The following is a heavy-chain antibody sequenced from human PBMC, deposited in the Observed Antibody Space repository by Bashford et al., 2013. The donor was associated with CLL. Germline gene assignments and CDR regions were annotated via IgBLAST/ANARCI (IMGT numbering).Heavy chain of an antibody. J-gene: IGHJ4*01. CDR1: GDTVSRDEYS. D-gene: IGHD4-17*01. V-gene: IGHV4-30-4*01. Sequence: SETLSLTCSVSGDTVSRDEYSWSWVRQPPGKGLEWIGFIFHSGTTFYNPSLKSRVSISIDTSTNHFSLSLKSATAADTAVYFCARFNEYGDLFFFDHWGPEPWSPSPQ. CDR2: IFHSGTT. CDR3: ARFNEYGDLFFFDH.